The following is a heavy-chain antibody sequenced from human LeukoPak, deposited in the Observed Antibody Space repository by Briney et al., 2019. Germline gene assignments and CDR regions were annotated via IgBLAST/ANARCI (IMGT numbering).Heavy chain of an antibody. CDR3: ARSVPHYYYYGMDV. CDR1: GFTFDDYA. V-gene: IGHV3-9*01. D-gene: IGHD2-2*01. CDR2: ISWNSGSI. J-gene: IGHJ6*02. Sequence: GRSLRLSCAASGFTFDDYAMHWVRQAPGKGLEWVSGISWNSGSIGYADSVKGRFTISRDNAKNSLYLQMNSLRAEDTALYYCARSVPHYYYYGMDVWGQGTTVTVSS.